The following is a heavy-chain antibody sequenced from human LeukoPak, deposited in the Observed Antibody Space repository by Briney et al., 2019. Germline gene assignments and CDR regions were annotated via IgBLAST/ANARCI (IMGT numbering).Heavy chain of an antibody. CDR3: ARGNTYYYDSSGYYGNWFDP. J-gene: IGHJ5*02. Sequence: ASVKVSCKASGYTFTGFYMHWVRQAPGQGLEWMGWINPNSGGTNYAQKFQGRVTMTRDTSISTAYMELSRLRSDDTAVYYCARGNTYYYDSSGYYGNWFDPWGQGTLVTVSS. CDR2: INPNSGGT. CDR1: GYTFTGFY. V-gene: IGHV1-2*02. D-gene: IGHD3-22*01.